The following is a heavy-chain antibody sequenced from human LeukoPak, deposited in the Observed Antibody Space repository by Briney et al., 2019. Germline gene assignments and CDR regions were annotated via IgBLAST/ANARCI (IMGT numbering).Heavy chain of an antibody. Sequence: SETLSLTWTLVGQSIISTCCGCVRQPPGKGLEWIGYIYYSGSTNYNPSLKSRVTISLDTSKNHFSLKLSSVTAADTAVYYCAGSDRATHYADRGGLFVGYWGQGTLVTVSS. J-gene: IGHJ1*01. CDR3: AGSDRATHYADRGGLFVGY. V-gene: IGHV4-59*01. CDR1: GQSIISTC. CDR2: IYYSGST. D-gene: IGHD2-8*02.